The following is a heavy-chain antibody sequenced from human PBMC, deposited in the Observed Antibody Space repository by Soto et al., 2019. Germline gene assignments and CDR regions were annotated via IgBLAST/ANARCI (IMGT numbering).Heavy chain of an antibody. D-gene: IGHD3-16*01. Sequence: EVQLVESGGGLVQPGGSLRLSCAVSGFDFRHHHMDWVRQAPGKGLEWVGRSRYTADNYSPDYAASAKGRFTISRDESKSTLNLQMSSVGTEDSAVFYCVCWLWGIGHWGQGTLVTVSP. CDR1: GFDFRHHH. CDR2: SRYTADNYSP. J-gene: IGHJ4*02. V-gene: IGHV3-72*01. CDR3: VCWLWGIGH.